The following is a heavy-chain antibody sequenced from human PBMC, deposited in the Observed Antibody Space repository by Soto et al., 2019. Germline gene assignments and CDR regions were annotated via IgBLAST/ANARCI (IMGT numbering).Heavy chain of an antibody. Sequence: PGGSLRLSCAASGFTLSYYGMSWVRQAPGKGLEWVSAVSPNGQGIYYADSVRDRFTIIRENARNSVFLQMNSLRAEDTAVYFCARDVGGILDYWGQGTLVTVSS. J-gene: IGHJ4*02. CDR2: VSPNGQGI. CDR1: GFTLSYYG. V-gene: IGHV3-21*04. CDR3: ARDVGGILDY.